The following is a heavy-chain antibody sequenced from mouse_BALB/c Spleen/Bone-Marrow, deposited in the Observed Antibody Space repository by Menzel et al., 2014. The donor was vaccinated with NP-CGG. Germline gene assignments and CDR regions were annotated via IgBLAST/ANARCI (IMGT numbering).Heavy chain of an antibody. CDR3: ARNHGSNYGGFDY. CDR1: GYAFSSSW. J-gene: IGHJ2*01. Sequence: AQLQQSGPELVKPGASVKISCKASGYAFSSSWMNWVKQRPGQGLEWIGRIYPGDGDTNYNGKFKGKATLTADKSSSTDYMQLSIQTSVDSAVYFCARNHGSNYGGFDYWGQGTTLTVSS. V-gene: IGHV1-82*01. D-gene: IGHD1-1*01. CDR2: IYPGDGDT.